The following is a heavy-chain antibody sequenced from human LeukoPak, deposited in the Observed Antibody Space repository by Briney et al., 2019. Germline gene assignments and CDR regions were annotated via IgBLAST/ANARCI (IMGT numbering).Heavy chain of an antibody. V-gene: IGHV4-39*07. CDR3: TRGSIAYYYMDV. Sequence: PSETLSLTCIVSGGSISKSPYYWAWIRQPPGKGLEWIGSVSNSGSAYYNASLKSRVTISVDTSKNQFSLKLSSVTAADTAVYYCTRGSIAYYYMDVWGKGATVTISS. CDR2: VSNSGSA. CDR1: GGSISKSPYY. D-gene: IGHD3-22*01. J-gene: IGHJ6*03.